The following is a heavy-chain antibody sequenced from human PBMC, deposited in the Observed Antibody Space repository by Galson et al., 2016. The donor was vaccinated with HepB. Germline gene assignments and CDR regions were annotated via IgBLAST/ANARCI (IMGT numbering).Heavy chain of an antibody. J-gene: IGHJ3*02. CDR2: IKQDGIEK. Sequence: SLRLSCAASGFTFSSCAMSWVRQAPGKGLEWVANIKQDGIEKYHVDSVKGRFTISRDNAKNSLYLQMNSLRAEDTAVYYCARDSGFCSGGSCYGDAFDIWGQGTMVTVSS. CDR3: ARDSGFCSGGSCYGDAFDI. V-gene: IGHV3-7*01. D-gene: IGHD2-15*01. CDR1: GFTFSSCA.